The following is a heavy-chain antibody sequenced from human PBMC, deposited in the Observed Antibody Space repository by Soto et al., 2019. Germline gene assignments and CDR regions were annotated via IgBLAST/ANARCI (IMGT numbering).Heavy chain of an antibody. J-gene: IGHJ5*02. CDR2: IDDSGST. V-gene: IGHV4-34*01. D-gene: IGHD5-18*01. Sequence: SETLSLTCAVYGGSLSCYYWNWIRHSPGKGLEWIGEIDDSGSTNYNPSLTSRVTISVDTSKNQFSLKLSSVTAADTAVYYCARGVPYSYGYVSWFGPWGQGTLVTVSS. CDR1: GGSLSCYY. CDR3: ARGVPYSYGYVSWFGP.